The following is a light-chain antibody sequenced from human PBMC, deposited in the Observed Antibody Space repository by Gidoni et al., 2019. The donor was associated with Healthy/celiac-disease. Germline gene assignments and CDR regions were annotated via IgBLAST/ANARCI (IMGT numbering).Light chain of an antibody. Sequence: EIVLTQSPATLSLSPRDRATLSCRASQSVSSYLAWYQQKPGQAPRLLIYDASNRSTGIPARFSGSGSGTDFTLTISSLEPEDFAVYYCQQRCNWPPGFGPGTKVDIK. CDR1: QSVSSY. CDR2: DAS. J-gene: IGKJ3*01. CDR3: QQRCNWPPG. V-gene: IGKV3-11*01.